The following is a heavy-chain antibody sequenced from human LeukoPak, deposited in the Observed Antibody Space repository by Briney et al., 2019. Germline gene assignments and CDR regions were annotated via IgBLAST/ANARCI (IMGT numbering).Heavy chain of an antibody. CDR1: GGSISSYY. D-gene: IGHD6-19*01. V-gene: IGHV4-59*01. Sequence: PSETLSLTCTVSGGSISSYYWSWIRQPPGKGLEWIGYIYYSGSTNYNPSLKSRVTISVDTSKNQFSLKLSSVTAADTAVYYCAGVDSSGWYREYYFDYWGQGTLVTVSS. CDR2: IYYSGST. CDR3: AGVDSSGWYREYYFDY. J-gene: IGHJ4*02.